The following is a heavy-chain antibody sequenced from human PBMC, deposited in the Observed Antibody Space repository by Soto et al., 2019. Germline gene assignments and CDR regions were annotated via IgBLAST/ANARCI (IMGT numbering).Heavy chain of an antibody. J-gene: IGHJ6*02. V-gene: IGHV5-51*01. CDR3: AASIFYYGMDV. CDR1: GYSFTSYW. Sequence: GESLKISCKGSGYSFTSYWIGWVRQMPGKGPEWMGIIYPGDSDTKYNPSFQDQVTISADKSITTTYLQWSSLKASDTAIYYCAASIFYYGMDVWGQGTTVTVSS. CDR2: IYPGDSDT.